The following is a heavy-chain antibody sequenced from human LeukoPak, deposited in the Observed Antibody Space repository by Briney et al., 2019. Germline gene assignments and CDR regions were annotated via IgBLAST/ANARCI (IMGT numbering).Heavy chain of an antibody. CDR3: ARDQTELGPTTVDH. J-gene: IGHJ4*02. CDR1: GFSFSPYW. D-gene: IGHD1-14*01. CDR2: ISSDGSDT. V-gene: IGHV3-74*03. Sequence: GGSLRLSCVGSGFSFSPYWMHWVRQDPVKGLAWVARISSDGSDTKYADSVKGRFTISRDNAKNTLYLQMNSLRAEDTALYYCARDQTELGPTTVDHWGQGTQVTVSS.